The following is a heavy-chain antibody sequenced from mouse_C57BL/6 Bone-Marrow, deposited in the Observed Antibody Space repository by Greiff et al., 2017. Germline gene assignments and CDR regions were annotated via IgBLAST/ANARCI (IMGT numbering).Heavy chain of an antibody. CDR3: ARYGYYGSSYGYFDV. CDR2: INPNNGGT. CDR1: GYTFTDYY. V-gene: IGHV1-26*01. J-gene: IGHJ1*03. Sequence: EVQLQQSGPELVKPAASVKISCKASGYTFTDYYLNWVKQSHGKSLEWIGDINPNNGGTSHNQKFKGKATWTVDKSSRRAYMGLRRLTSEVSAVYYCARYGYYGSSYGYFDVWGTGTTVTVSS. D-gene: IGHD1-1*01.